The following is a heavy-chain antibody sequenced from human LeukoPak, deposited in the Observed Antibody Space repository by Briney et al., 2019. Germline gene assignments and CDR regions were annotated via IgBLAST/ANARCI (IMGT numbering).Heavy chain of an antibody. V-gene: IGHV3-30*18. J-gene: IGHJ4*02. Sequence: GGSLRLSCAASGFTFNRYGMHWVRQAPGKGLEWVAVISFDGKVSYYADSVKGRFTISRDNSKNTLYLQMNSLRAEDTAVYYCAKDGAMATPFHFDYWGQGTLVTVSS. CDR3: AKDGAMATPFHFDY. CDR1: GFTFNRYG. D-gene: IGHD5-24*01. CDR2: ISFDGKVS.